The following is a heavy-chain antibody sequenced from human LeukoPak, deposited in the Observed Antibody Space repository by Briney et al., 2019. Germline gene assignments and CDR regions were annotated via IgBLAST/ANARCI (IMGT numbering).Heavy chain of an antibody. J-gene: IGHJ3*02. CDR2: ISSSSSYI. V-gene: IGHV3-21*01. CDR3: ARDQLNYYDSSGYLSGAFDI. CDR1: GFTFSSYS. D-gene: IGHD3-22*01. Sequence: GGSLRLSCAASGFTFSSYSMNWVRQALGKGLEWVSSISSSSSYIYYADSVKGRFTISRDSAKNSLYLQMNSLRAEDAAVYYCARDQLNYYDSSGYLSGAFDIWGQGTMVTVSS.